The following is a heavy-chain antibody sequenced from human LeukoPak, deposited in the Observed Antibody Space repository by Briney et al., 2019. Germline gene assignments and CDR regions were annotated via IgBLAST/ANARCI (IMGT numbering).Heavy chain of an antibody. CDR2: ISYDGSNK. CDR1: GFTFSRYA. D-gene: IGHD3-22*01. J-gene: IGHJ3*02. Sequence: GGSLRLSCAASGFTFSRYAMHWVRQGPGKGLEWVAAISYDGSNKKYADSVKGRFTISRDNSKNSLYLQMNSLRAEDTAVYYCAREGIVVEAFDIWGQGTMVTVSS. CDR3: AREGIVVEAFDI. V-gene: IGHV3-30*04.